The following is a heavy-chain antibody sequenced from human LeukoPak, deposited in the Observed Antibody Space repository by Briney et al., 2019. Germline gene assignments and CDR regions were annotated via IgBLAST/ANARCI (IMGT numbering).Heavy chain of an antibody. V-gene: IGHV1-3*04. D-gene: IGHD4-17*01. Sequence: ASVKVSCKASGYTFTSYAMHWVRQAPGQSLEWMGWINTGNSNTKYSQEFQGRVTFTRDTSASTAYMELSRLRSDDTAVYYCARGWGSTVTPIFDYWGQGTLVTVSS. CDR2: INTGNSNT. J-gene: IGHJ4*02. CDR3: ARGWGSTVTPIFDY. CDR1: GYTFTSYA.